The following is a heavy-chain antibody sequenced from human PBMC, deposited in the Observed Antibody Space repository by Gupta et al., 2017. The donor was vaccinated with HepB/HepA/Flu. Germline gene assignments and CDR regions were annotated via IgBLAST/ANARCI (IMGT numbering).Heavy chain of an antibody. CDR2: IYYSGST. J-gene: IGHJ3*02. D-gene: IGHD4-17*01. V-gene: IGHV4-30-4*01. Sequence: QVQLQESGPGLVKPSQTLSLTCSVSGGSISSGDYYWSWIRQPPGKGLEWIGYIYYSGSTYYNPSLKSRLTISVDSSKNQFSLKLSSVTAADTAVYYCARELTVTYVNAFDIWGQGTMVTVSS. CDR1: GGSISSGDYY. CDR3: ARELTVTYVNAFDI.